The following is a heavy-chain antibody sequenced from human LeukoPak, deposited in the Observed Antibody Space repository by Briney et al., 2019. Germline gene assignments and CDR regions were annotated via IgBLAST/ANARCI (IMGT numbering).Heavy chain of an antibody. CDR1: GFTFSSYA. V-gene: IGHV3-15*01. D-gene: IGHD3-3*01. CDR3: TTMSTYDSWSGFNGYYYMDV. J-gene: IGHJ6*03. Sequence: PGGSLRLSCAASGFTFSSYAMSWVRQAPGKGLEWVGRIKSKTDGYTTDYAAPVKGRFTISRDDSKNTLYLQMNSLKTEDTAVYYCTTMSTYDSWSGFNGYYYMDVWGKGTTVTVSS. CDR2: IKSKTDGYTT.